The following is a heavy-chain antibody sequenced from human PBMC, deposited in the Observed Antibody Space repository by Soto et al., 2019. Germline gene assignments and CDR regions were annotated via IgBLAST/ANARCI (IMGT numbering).Heavy chain of an antibody. J-gene: IGHJ6*03. Sequence: SLRLSCAASGFTFSSYGMHWVRQAPGKGLEWVAVIWYDGSNKYYADSVKGRFTISRDNSKNTLYLQMNSLRAEDTAVYYCARSPAEGYYYYYYMDVWGKGTTVTVSS. D-gene: IGHD6-25*01. CDR3: ARSPAEGYYYYYYMDV. CDR1: GFTFSSYG. V-gene: IGHV3-33*01. CDR2: IWYDGSNK.